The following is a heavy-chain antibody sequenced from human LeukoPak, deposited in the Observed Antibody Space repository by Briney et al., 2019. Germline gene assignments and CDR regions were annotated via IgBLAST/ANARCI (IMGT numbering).Heavy chain of an antibody. V-gene: IGHV3-74*01. CDR3: AREIGKSGISWGFDQ. J-gene: IGHJ4*02. D-gene: IGHD4-23*01. CDR2: IDSDGSR. Sequence: GGSLRLSCAASGFTFSRHWMHWVRQAPGKGLVWVSYIDSDGSRNYADSVKGRFTISRDNDKNTVYLQMNSLRAEDTAMYFCAREIGKSGISWGFDQWGQGTLVTVSS. CDR1: GFTFSRHW.